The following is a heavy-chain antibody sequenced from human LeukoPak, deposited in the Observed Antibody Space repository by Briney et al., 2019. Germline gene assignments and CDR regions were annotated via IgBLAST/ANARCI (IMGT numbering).Heavy chain of an antibody. V-gene: IGHV4-34*01. CDR1: GGSFSGYY. J-gene: IGHJ4*02. D-gene: IGHD2-2*01. CDR2: INHSGST. CDR3: ARHRRFFACSSTSCLLPDY. Sequence: SETLSLTCAVYGGSFSGYYWSWIRQPPGKGLEWIGEINHSGSTNYNPFLKSRVTISVDTSKNQFSLKLSSVTAADTAVYYCARHRRFFACSSTSCLLPDYWGQGTLVTVSS.